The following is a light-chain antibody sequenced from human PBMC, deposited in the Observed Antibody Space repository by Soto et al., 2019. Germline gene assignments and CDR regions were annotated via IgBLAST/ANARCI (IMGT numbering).Light chain of an antibody. CDR3: SSYTGSRTYVV. J-gene: IGLJ2*01. CDR2: DVS. CDR1: SSDVGGYNY. V-gene: IGLV2-14*01. Sequence: QSALTQPASVSGSPGQSSTISCTGTSSDVGGYNYVSWYQQHPGKAPKLMIYDVSNRPSGVSNRFSGSKSANTASLTISGLEAEDEADYYCSSYTGSRTYVVFGGGTKLAV.